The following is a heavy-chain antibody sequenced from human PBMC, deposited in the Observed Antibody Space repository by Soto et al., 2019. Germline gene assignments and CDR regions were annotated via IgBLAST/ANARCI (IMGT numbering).Heavy chain of an antibody. V-gene: IGHV4-59*08. CDR2: IHDSGSS. CDR3: ARRGSYPYFDY. J-gene: IGHJ4*02. D-gene: IGHD1-26*01. Sequence: PETLSLTCTVSAGSISSYYWSWIRQPPGKGLEWIGYIHDSGSSNYNPFLKSRVTISVDTSKNQFSLKLSSVTAADTAVYYCARRGSYPYFDYWGQGTLVTAP. CDR1: AGSISSYY.